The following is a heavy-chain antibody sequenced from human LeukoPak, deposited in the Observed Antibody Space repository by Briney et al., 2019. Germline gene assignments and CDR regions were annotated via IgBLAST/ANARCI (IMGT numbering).Heavy chain of an antibody. Sequence: PGGSLGLSCIASGFTVSSNYMSWVRQAPGKGLEWVSVIYSGGRTYYADSVKGRFTISRDNSKNSLYLQMDSLRVEDTAVYYCARGIVVAGSVDYWGQGTLVTVSS. CDR2: IYSGGRT. J-gene: IGHJ4*02. V-gene: IGHV3-66*01. CDR1: GFTVSSNY. CDR3: ARGIVVAGSVDY. D-gene: IGHD6-19*01.